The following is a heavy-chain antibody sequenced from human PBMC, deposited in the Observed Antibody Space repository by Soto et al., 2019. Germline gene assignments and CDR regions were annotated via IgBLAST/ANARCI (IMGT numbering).Heavy chain of an antibody. V-gene: IGHV3-7*01. Sequence: PGGSLRLSCAASGFTFSSYWMSWFRQAPDKGLERVANIKQDGSEKYYVDSVKVRFTISRDNAKNSLYLQINSLRAEETAVHYGARSYGSGWSDPRRSHYCMDVRRTGTTV. CDR1: GFTFSSYW. D-gene: IGHD2-15*01. J-gene: IGHJ6*04. CDR2: IKQDGSEK. CDR3: ARSYGSGWSDPRRSHYCMDV.